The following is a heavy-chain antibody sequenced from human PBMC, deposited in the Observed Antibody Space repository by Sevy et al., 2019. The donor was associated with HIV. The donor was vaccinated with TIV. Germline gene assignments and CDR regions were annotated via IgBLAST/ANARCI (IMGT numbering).Heavy chain of an antibody. CDR2: ISGSGGDT. CDR3: AKDAYYYDSSGYSMSQWYYGMDV. V-gene: IGHV3-23*01. J-gene: IGHJ6*02. Sequence: GGSLRLSCAASGFTFSTYAMSWVRQAPGKGLEWVSDISGSGGDTYYADSVKGRFTISRDNSKNTLYLQMNSLRAEDMAVYYCAKDAYYYDSSGYSMSQWYYGMDVWGQGITVTVSS. D-gene: IGHD3-22*01. CDR1: GFTFSTYA.